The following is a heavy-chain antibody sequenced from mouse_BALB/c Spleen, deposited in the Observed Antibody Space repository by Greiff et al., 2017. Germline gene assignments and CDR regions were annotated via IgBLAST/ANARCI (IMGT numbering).Heavy chain of an antibody. Sequence: VQLQQSGAELVRPGASVTLSCKASGYTFTDYEMHWVKQTPVHGLEWIGAIGPETGGTAYNQKFKGKATLTADKSSSTAYMELRSLTSEDSAVYYCARRPWFAYWGQGTLVTVSA. CDR2: IGPETGGT. V-gene: IGHV1-15*01. J-gene: IGHJ3*01. CDR3: ARRPWFAY. CDR1: GYTFTDYE.